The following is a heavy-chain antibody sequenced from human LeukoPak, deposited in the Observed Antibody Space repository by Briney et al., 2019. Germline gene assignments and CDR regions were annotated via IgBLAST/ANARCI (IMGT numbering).Heavy chain of an antibody. Sequence: SETLSLTCAVYGGSFSGYYWSWIRQPAGKGLEWVGRIDTSGSTNYNPSLKVRVNISVDTSKNQFSLKLSSVTAADTAVYYCARLVYGGNWYFELWGRGTLVTVSS. CDR3: ARLVYGGNWYFEL. D-gene: IGHD4-23*01. CDR2: IDTSGST. J-gene: IGHJ2*01. V-gene: IGHV4-59*10. CDR1: GGSFSGYY.